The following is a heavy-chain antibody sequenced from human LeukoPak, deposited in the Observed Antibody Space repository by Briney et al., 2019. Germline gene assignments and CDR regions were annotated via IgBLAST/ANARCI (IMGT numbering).Heavy chain of an antibody. CDR2: FDPEDGET. D-gene: IGHD2-2*01. J-gene: IGHJ5*02. CDR1: GYTLTELS. Sequence: ASVKVSCKVSGYTLTELSMHWVRLSPGRGLEWMGGFDPEDGETIYAQKFQGRVTMTEDTSTDTAYMELSSLRSEDTAVYYCATRYCSSTSCSPWGQGTLVTVSS. CDR3: ATRYCSSTSCSP. V-gene: IGHV1-24*01.